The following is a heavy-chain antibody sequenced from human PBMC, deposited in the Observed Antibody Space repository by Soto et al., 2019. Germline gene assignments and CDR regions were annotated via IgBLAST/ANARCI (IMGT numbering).Heavy chain of an antibody. D-gene: IGHD4-17*01. J-gene: IGHJ1*01. V-gene: IGHV3-23*01. CDR1: GFTFSSYA. CDR2: ISGSDDST. Sequence: GGSLRLSCAASGFTFSSYAMSWVRQAPGKGLEWVSTISGSDDSTYYADSVKGRFIISRDNSRNTLYLQMNSLRAEDTAIYYCAKEIRYGGLEYFQHWGQGT. CDR3: AKEIRYGGLEYFQH.